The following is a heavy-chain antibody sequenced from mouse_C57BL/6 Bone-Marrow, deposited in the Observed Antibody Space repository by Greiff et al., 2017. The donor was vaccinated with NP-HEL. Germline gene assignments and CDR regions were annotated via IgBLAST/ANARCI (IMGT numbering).Heavy chain of an antibody. Sequence: VQLKESGPVLVKPGPSVKISCKASGFTFTDYYMHWVKQSHGKSLEWIGLVYPYNGGTSYNQKFKGKATLTVDTSSSTAYMELNSLTSEDSAVYYCAREGVYYYGSSSPFAYWGQGTLVTVSA. CDR2: VYPYNGGT. D-gene: IGHD1-1*01. V-gene: IGHV1-36*01. CDR1: GFTFTDYY. J-gene: IGHJ3*01. CDR3: AREGVYYYGSSSPFAY.